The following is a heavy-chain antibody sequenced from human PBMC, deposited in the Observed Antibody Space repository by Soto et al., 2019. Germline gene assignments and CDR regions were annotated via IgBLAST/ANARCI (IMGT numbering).Heavy chain of an antibody. J-gene: IGHJ4*02. CDR3: AKAFGGVIVMFSPVTY. V-gene: IGHV4-30-4*02. CDR2: IFSSGTT. Sequence: SETLSLTCTVSGDSIGSGNKYWSWIRQAPGKGLEWIGYIFSSGTTYYNPSLKSRLTMSLDTSQNQFSLKLNSVTAADTAVYYCAKAFGGVIVMFSPVTYWGQGTLVTVSS. CDR1: GDSIGSGNKY. D-gene: IGHD3-16*02.